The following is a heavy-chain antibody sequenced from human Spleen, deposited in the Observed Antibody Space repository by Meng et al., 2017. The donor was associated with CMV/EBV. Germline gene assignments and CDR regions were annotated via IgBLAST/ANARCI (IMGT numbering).Heavy chain of an antibody. D-gene: IGHD2-2*01. V-gene: IGHV3-30-3*01. CDR2: TSFDGSSK. J-gene: IGHJ6*02. Sequence: GGSLRLSCAASGFRFGSYAMHWVRQAPGKELEWVALTSFDGSSKYYTDSVKGRFTISRDNSKNTLYLQMNSLRAEDTAVYYCAKDREYCSSTSCYYYYYGMDVWGQGTTVTVSS. CDR1: GFRFGSYA. CDR3: AKDREYCSSTSCYYYYYGMDV.